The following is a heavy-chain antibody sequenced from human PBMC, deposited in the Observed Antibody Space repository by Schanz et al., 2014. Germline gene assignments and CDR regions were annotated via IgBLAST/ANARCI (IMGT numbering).Heavy chain of an antibody. Sequence: QVQLVQSGAEVKKPGASVKVSCKASGYTFTGYYMHWVRQAPGQGLEWMGWINPNSGGTNYAQKFQGRVTMTRDTPISTAYMELSRRRSEDTAVYYCARAGQDFEYSSLSPIWYFDLWGRGTLVTVSS. D-gene: IGHD6-6*01. CDR3: ARAGQDFEYSSLSPIWYFDL. CDR2: INPNSGGT. J-gene: IGHJ2*01. V-gene: IGHV1-2*02. CDR1: GYTFTGYY.